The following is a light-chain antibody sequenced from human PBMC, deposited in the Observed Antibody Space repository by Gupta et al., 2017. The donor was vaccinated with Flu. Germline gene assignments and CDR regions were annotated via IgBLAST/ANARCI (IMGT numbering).Light chain of an antibody. CDR1: QSVSSNY. CDR3: QQEGSSPRT. CDR2: GAS. J-gene: IGKJ2*01. Sequence: GTLSLSPGERATLSCRASQSVSSNYLAWYQQKPGQAPRLLIYGASSRATGIPDRFSGSGSGTDFTLTISRLEPEDCAVYYCQQEGSSPRTFGQGTKLEIK. V-gene: IGKV3-20*01.